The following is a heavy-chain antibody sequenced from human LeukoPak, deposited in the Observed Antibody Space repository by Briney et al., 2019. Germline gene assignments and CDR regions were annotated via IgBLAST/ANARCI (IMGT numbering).Heavy chain of an antibody. D-gene: IGHD5-18*01. Sequence: RPGGSLRLSFAPPRLPLSTKPITRVPQPPGRGQEGLSAISGNGGSTYYEDLVKGRFTISRDNSKNTLFLQMNSVRAEDTAVYYCARGYIYGYHYWGQGTLVTVPS. CDR2: ISGNGGST. J-gene: IGHJ4*02. V-gene: IGHV3-23*01. CDR1: RLPLSTKP. CDR3: ARGYIYGYHY.